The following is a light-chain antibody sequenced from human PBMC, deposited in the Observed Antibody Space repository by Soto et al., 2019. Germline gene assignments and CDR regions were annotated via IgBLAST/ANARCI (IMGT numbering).Light chain of an antibody. V-gene: IGKV1-5*03. J-gene: IGKJ1*01. CDR3: QQYGTSEII. CDR2: KAS. Sequence: DIQMTQSPSSLYASVGDRVTITCRASQTISSWLAWYQQKPGKAPKLLIYKASTLKSGVPSRFSGSGSGTEFTLTISRLEPEDFAVFFCQQYGTSEIIFGQGTKVDIK. CDR1: QTISSW.